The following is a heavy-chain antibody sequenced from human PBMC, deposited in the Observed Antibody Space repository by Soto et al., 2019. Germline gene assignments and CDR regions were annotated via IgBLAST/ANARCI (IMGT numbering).Heavy chain of an antibody. V-gene: IGHV3-7*01. J-gene: IGHJ4*02. CDR3: ARDGPPHRVGATAY. CDR2: IKQDGSEK. Sequence: PGGSLRLSCAASGFTFSSYWMSWVRQAPGKGLEWVANIKQDGSEKYYVDSVKGRFTISRDNAKNSLYLQMNSLRAEDTAVYYCARDGPPHRVGATAYWGQGTLVTVSS. D-gene: IGHD1-26*01. CDR1: GFTFSSYW.